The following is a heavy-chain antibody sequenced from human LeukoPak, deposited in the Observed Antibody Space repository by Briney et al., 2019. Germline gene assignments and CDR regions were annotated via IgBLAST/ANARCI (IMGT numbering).Heavy chain of an antibody. D-gene: IGHD1-26*01. CDR1: GFTFNKFA. V-gene: IGHV3-43*02. J-gene: IGHJ5*02. CDR2: ISGSSSGT. Sequence: GGSLRLSCAASGFTFNKFAMSWVRQAPGKGLEWVSAISGSSSGTYYADSVKGRFTISRDNSKNSLYLQMNSLRAEDTALYYCARELLHDNWFDPWGQGTLVTVSS. CDR3: ARELLHDNWFDP.